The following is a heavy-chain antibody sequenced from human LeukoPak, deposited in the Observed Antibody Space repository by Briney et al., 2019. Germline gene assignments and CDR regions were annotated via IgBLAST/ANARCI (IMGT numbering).Heavy chain of an antibody. CDR3: ARVRTDYVWGSYRTYYFDY. Sequence: PGGSLRLSCAASGFTVSSNYMSWVRQAPGKGLEWVSVIYSGGSTYYADSVKGRFTISRDNSKNTLYLQMNSLRAEDTAVYYCARVRTDYVWGSYRTYYFDYWGQGTLVTVSS. J-gene: IGHJ4*02. CDR2: IYSGGST. V-gene: IGHV3-53*01. D-gene: IGHD3-16*02. CDR1: GFTVSSNY.